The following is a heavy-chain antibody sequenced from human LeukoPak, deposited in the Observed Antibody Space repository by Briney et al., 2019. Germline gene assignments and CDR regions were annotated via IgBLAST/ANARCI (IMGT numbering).Heavy chain of an antibody. D-gene: IGHD1-26*01. CDR2: INQDGSEK. CDR3: VRSSGRDFSDY. J-gene: IGHJ4*02. Sequence: GGSLRLSCAASGFXFSSYWMSWVRQAPGKGLEWVAYINQDGSEKNYVDSVKGRFTISRDNAQNSLYLQMNSLRGEDTAVYYCVRSSGRDFSDYWGQGTLVTVSS. CDR1: GFXFSSYW. V-gene: IGHV3-7*04.